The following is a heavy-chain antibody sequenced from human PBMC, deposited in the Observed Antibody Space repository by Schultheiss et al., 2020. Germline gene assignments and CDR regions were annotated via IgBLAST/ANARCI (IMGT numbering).Heavy chain of an antibody. V-gene: IGHV3-33*08. CDR3: ARGPYGDYGDWFDP. CDR2: IWYDGSNK. D-gene: IGHD4-17*01. CDR1: GFTFNNYD. Sequence: GESLKISCAASGFTFNNYDMHWVRQAPGKGLEWVAVIWYDGSNKYYADSVKGRFTISRDNSKNTLYLQMNSLRAEDTAVYYCARGPYGDYGDWFDPWGQGTLVTVSS. J-gene: IGHJ5*02.